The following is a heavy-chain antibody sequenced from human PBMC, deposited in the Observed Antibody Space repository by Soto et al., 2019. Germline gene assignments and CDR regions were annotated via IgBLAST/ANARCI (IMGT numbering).Heavy chain of an antibody. J-gene: IGHJ6*02. Sequence: QVQLVQSGAEVKKPGASVKVSCKASGYTFTSYAMHWVRQAPGQRLEWMGWINAGNGNTKYSQKFQGRVTITRDTSASTADIELSSLRSEDTAVYDCARVVPTYYYYYGMDVWGQGTTVTVSS. CDR3: ARVVPTYYYYYGMDV. CDR1: GYTFTSYA. D-gene: IGHD2-2*01. CDR2: INAGNGNT. V-gene: IGHV1-3*01.